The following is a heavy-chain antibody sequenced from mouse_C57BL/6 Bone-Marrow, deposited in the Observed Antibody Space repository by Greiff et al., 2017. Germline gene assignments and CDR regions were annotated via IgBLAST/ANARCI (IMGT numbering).Heavy chain of an antibody. D-gene: IGHD1-1*01. Sequence: VQLQQSGPELVKPGASVKISCKASGYAFSSSWMTWVKQRPGKGLEWIGRIYPGDGATNYTGKFKGKATLTADKSSSTAYMQRSSLTSEDSAVYFGAKDYYGSSYYFDYWGQGTTLTVSS. CDR1: GYAFSSSW. J-gene: IGHJ2*01. CDR2: IYPGDGAT. V-gene: IGHV1-82*01. CDR3: AKDYYGSSYYFDY.